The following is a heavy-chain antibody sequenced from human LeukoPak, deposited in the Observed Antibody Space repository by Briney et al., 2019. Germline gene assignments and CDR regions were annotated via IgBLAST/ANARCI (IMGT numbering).Heavy chain of an antibody. J-gene: IGHJ3*02. CDR2: INPNSGNT. CDR3: TRDYSLSSSGPPYGFDI. V-gene: IGHV1-2*02. CDR1: GYTFTGYY. Sequence: ASVKVSCKASGYTFTGYYMHWVRQAPGQGLEWMGWINPNSGNTNYAQKIQGRVTMTTDTSTNTAYMELRSLRSDDTAVYYCTRDYSLSSSGPPYGFDIWGQGTMVTVSS. D-gene: IGHD6-19*01.